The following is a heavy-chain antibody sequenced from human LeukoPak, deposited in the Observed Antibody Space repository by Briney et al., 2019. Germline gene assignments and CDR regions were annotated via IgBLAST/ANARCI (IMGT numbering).Heavy chain of an antibody. J-gene: IGHJ4*02. CDR3: ARRGLYDYVWGSRSYYFDY. D-gene: IGHD3-16*01. CDR1: GGSFSGYY. V-gene: IGHV4-34*01. Sequence: PSETLSLTCAVYGGSFSGYYWSWIRQPPGKGLEWIGEINHSGSTNCNPSLKSRVTISVDTSKKQFSLKLTSVTAADTAVYYCARRGLYDYVWGSRSYYFDYWGQGTLVTVSS. CDR2: INHSGST.